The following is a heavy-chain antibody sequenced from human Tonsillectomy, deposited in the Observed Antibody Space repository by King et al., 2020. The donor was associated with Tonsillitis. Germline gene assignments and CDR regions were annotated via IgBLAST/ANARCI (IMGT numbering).Heavy chain of an antibody. D-gene: IGHD6-19*01. Sequence: MQLQESGPGLVKPSETLSLTCTVSSGSISSASYYWGWIRLPPGMGLEWIGSVYYSGSTYYNPSLKSRVPISVDTSKNQFSLKLSSVTAADTAVYYCARIQWLANNYNYDMDVWGKGTTVTVPS. CDR3: ARIQWLANNYNYDMDV. J-gene: IGHJ6*03. CDR2: VYYSGST. CDR1: SGSISSASYY. V-gene: IGHV4-39*01.